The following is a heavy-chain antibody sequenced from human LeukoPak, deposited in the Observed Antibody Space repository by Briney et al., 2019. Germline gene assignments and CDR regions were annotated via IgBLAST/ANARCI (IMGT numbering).Heavy chain of an antibody. CDR3: VKGSYTSGWYGDD. D-gene: IGHD6-19*01. V-gene: IGHV3-53*05. CDR1: GFTVSSNY. J-gene: IGHJ4*02. CDR2: IYSGGST. Sequence: PGGSLRLSCAASGFTVSSNYMSWVRQAPGKGLEWVSVIYSGGSTYYADSVKGRFTISRDNSQNTLYLQMSSLRPEDTAVYYCVKGSYTSGWYGDDWGQGTLVTVSS.